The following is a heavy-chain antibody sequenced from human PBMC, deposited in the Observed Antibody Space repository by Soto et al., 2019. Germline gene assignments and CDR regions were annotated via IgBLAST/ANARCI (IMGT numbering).Heavy chain of an antibody. CDR3: ASDRSSGWDQGYGMDF. D-gene: IGHD6-19*01. CDR2: IYYSGST. CDR1: GGSISTYY. Sequence: SSETLSLTCTVSGGSISTYYWSWIRQPPGKGLEWIGYIYYSGSTSYNPSLKSRVTISVDTSKNQFSLKLRSVTAADTAVCYCASDRSSGWDQGYGMDFWGQGTTVT. V-gene: IGHV4-59*01. J-gene: IGHJ6*02.